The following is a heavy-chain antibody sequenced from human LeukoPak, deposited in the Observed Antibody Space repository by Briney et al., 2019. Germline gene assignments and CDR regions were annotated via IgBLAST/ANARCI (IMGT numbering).Heavy chain of an antibody. J-gene: IGHJ4*02. V-gene: IGHV3-15*01. Sequence: GGSLRLSCAASGFTFSNAWMSWVRQAPGKGLEWVGRIKSKTDGGTTDYAAPVKGRLTTSRDDSKNTLYLQMNSLKTEDTAVYYCITELRFLEWPTDYWGQGTLVTVSS. CDR3: ITELRFLEWPTDY. D-gene: IGHD3-3*01. CDR1: GFTFSNAW. CDR2: IKSKTDGGTT.